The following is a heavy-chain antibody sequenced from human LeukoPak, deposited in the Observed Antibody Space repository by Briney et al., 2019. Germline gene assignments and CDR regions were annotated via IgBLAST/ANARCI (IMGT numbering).Heavy chain of an antibody. CDR1: GYSFTSYW. CDR2: IYPGDSAT. D-gene: IGHD3-22*01. CDR3: ASTNYYDSSFPN. Sequence: RGESLQISCKGSGYSFTSYWIGWVRHMPGKGLEWMGIIYPGDSATRYSPSFQGQVTISADKSISTAYLQWSSLKASDTAMYYCASTNYYDSSFPNWGQGTLVTVSS. V-gene: IGHV5-51*01. J-gene: IGHJ4*02.